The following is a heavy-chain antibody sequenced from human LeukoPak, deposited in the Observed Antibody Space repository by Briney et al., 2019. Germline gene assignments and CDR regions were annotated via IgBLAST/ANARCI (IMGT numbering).Heavy chain of an antibody. CDR2: ISGSGTTI. J-gene: IGHJ6*02. CDR3: ARPMTIGARAMDV. CDR1: GFTFSSYA. Sequence: GGSLRLSCAASGFTFSSYAMSWVRQAPGKGLEWVSYISGSGTTIYYADSVKGRFTISRDNAKNSLFLQMNSLRAEDTAVYYCARPMTIGARAMDVWGQGTTVTVSS. V-gene: IGHV3-48*04. D-gene: IGHD4/OR15-4a*01.